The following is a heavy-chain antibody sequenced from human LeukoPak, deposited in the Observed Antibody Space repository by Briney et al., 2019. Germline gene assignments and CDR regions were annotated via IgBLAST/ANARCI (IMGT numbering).Heavy chain of an antibody. V-gene: IGHV3-48*03. D-gene: IGHD3-22*01. J-gene: IGHJ4*02. Sequence: PGGSLRLSCAASGFTFSSFEMNWVRRAPGKGREGVSYIRSSGSTIYYADSVKGRFTISRDNAKNSLYLQMNSLRAEDTAVYYCARSFLKYYYDSSGLFDYWGQGTLVTVSS. CDR1: GFTFSSFE. CDR2: IRSSGSTI. CDR3: ARSFLKYYYDSSGLFDY.